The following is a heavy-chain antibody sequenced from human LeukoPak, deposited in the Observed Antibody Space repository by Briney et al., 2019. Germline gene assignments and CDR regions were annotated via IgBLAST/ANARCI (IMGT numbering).Heavy chain of an antibody. CDR2: ISAYNGNT. Sequence: ASVKVSCKASGYTFTSYYIYWMRQAPGQGLEWMGWISAYNGNTNYAQKLQGRVTMTTDTSTSTAYMELRSLRSDDTAVYYCARAEVGAAAGTDWGQGTLVTVSS. V-gene: IGHV1-18*04. D-gene: IGHD6-13*01. J-gene: IGHJ4*02. CDR3: ARAEVGAAAGTD. CDR1: GYTFTSYY.